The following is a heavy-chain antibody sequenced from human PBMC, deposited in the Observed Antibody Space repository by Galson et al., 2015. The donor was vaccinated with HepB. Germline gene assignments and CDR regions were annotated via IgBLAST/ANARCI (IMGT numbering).Heavy chain of an antibody. CDR3: ARDNPQTKYYYDSSGYWDDAFDI. CDR1: GYTFTSYG. Sequence: SVKVSCKASGYTFTSYGISWVRQAPGQGLEWMGWISAYNGNTNYAQKLQGRVTMTTDTSTSTAYMELRSLRSDDTAVYYCARDNPQTKYYYDSSGYWDDAFDIRGQGTTVTVSS. D-gene: IGHD3-22*01. V-gene: IGHV1-18*01. J-gene: IGHJ3*02. CDR2: ISAYNGNT.